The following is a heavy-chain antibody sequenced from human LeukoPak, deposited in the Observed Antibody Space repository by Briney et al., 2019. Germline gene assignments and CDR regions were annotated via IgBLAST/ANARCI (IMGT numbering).Heavy chain of an antibody. V-gene: IGHV3-66*01. J-gene: IGHJ5*01. Sequence: GGSLRLSCAASGFTVRSNYMTWVRQAPGKGLEWVSVIYSDVSGGSTYYADSVKGRFTISRDNSKNTLYLQMNSLRAEDTAVYYCASRLAAAAINWFDPWGQGTLVTVSS. CDR2: IYSDVSGGST. CDR3: ASRLAAAAINWFDP. D-gene: IGHD6-13*01. CDR1: GFTVRSNY.